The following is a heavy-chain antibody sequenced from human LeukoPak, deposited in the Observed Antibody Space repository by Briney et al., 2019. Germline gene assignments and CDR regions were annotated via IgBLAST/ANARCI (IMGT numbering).Heavy chain of an antibody. CDR1: GFTFSSYS. CDR3: AKCPPYCTNGVCYTQKYYFDY. J-gene: IGHJ4*02. Sequence: GGSLRLSCAASGFTFSSYSMNWVRQAPGKGLEWVSYISSSSSTIYYADSVKGRFTISRDNSKNTLYLQMNSLRAEDTAVYYCAKCPPYCTNGVCYTQKYYFDYWGQGTLVTVSS. D-gene: IGHD2-8*01. V-gene: IGHV3-48*01. CDR2: ISSSSSTI.